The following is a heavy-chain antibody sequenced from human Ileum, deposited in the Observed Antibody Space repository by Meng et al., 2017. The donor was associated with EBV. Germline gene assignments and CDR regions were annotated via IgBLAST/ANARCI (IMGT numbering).Heavy chain of an antibody. CDR2: IYYSGTT. V-gene: IGHV4-28*01. J-gene: IGHJ4*02. D-gene: IGHD1-26*01. CDR3: ARNSESGSYIDY. CDR1: GYSHSITNW. Sequence: GQLPGSGPGLVNPSDTLSRTCAVPGYSHSITNWRGWIRQPPGKGLEWIGHIYYSGTTYNNPSLKSRVTMSIDPSKNQFSLKLSSVTAVDTAVYYCARNSESGSYIDYWGLGTLVTVSS.